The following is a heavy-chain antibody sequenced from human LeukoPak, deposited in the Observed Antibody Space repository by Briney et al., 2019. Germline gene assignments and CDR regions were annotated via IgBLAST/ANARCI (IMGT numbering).Heavy chain of an antibody. D-gene: IGHD3-3*01. Sequence: GGSLRLSCAASGFTFSSYAMSWVRQAPGKGLEWVSAISGSGGATYYADSVKGRFTISRDNSKSTLYLQMNSLRAEDTAVYYCAKVPVFSLTISEVVTDDAFDIWGQGTIVTVSS. J-gene: IGHJ3*02. CDR1: GFTFSSYA. CDR2: ISGSGGAT. V-gene: IGHV3-23*01. CDR3: AKVPVFSLTISEVVTDDAFDI.